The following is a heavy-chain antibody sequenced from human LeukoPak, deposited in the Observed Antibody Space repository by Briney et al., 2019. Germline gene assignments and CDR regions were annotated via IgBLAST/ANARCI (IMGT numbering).Heavy chain of an antibody. V-gene: IGHV4-59*08. D-gene: IGHD5-18*01. CDR1: GGSISSYY. J-gene: IGHJ4*02. CDR3: ARHEIQLWYFDY. CDR2: IYYSGST. Sequence: SETLSLTCTVSGGSISSYYWSWIRQPPGKGLEWIGYIYYSGSTNYNPSLKSRVTISVDTSKNQFSLKLSSVTAADTAVYYCARHEIQLWYFDYWGQGTLVTVSA.